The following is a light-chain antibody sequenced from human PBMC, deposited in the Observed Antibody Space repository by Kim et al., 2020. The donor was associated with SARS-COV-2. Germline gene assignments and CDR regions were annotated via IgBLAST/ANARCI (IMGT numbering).Light chain of an antibody. CDR3: QQYNSYQYS. CDR2: KAS. Sequence: SASVRGRVTFTGRASQSISSWLAWYPQKPGKAPKLLIYKASSLESGVPSRFSGSGSGTEFTLTISSLQPDDFATYYCQQYNSYQYSFGQGTKLEI. J-gene: IGKJ2*03. V-gene: IGKV1-5*03. CDR1: QSISSW.